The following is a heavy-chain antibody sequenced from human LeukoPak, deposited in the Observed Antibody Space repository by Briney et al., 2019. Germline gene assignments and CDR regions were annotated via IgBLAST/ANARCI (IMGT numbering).Heavy chain of an antibody. J-gene: IGHJ4*02. V-gene: IGHV1-18*01. CDR1: GYSFSSYG. CDR2: ISAYNGNT. Sequence: ASVKVSCKASGYSFSSYGISWVRQAPGQGLEYMGWISAYNGNTNFGQKVQGRVTMTTDTSTSTAYMELKHLRSDDTVVYYCARGGYKDADWDFDYWGQGTLVTVSS. D-gene: IGHD5-24*01. CDR3: ARGGYKDADWDFDY.